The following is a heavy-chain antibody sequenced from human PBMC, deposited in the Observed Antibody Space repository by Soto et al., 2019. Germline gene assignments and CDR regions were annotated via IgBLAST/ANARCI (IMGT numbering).Heavy chain of an antibody. CDR3: ARGHIVLVPGSNWFDP. V-gene: IGHV1-8*01. D-gene: IGHD2-2*01. CDR2: MNPNSGNT. J-gene: IGHJ5*02. CDR1: GYTFTSYD. Sequence: GASVKVSCKASGYTFTSYDINWVRQATGQGLEWMGWMNPNSGNTGYAQKFQGRVTMTRNTSISTAYMELSSLRSEDTAVYYCARGHIVLVPGSNWFDPWGQGTLVTVSS.